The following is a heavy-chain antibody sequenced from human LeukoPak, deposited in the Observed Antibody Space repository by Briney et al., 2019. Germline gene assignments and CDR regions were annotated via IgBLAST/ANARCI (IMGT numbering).Heavy chain of an antibody. CDR1: GGSISSGGYS. CDR2: IYYSGST. Sequence: SQTLSLTCAVSGGSISSGGYSWSWIQQPPGKGLEWIGYIYYSGSTNYNPSLKSRVTISVDTSKNQFSLKLSSVTAADTAVYYCARALAAAGTLYYYYYMDVWGKGTTLTVSS. J-gene: IGHJ6*03. V-gene: IGHV4-30-4*07. D-gene: IGHD6-13*01. CDR3: ARALAAAGTLYYYYYMDV.